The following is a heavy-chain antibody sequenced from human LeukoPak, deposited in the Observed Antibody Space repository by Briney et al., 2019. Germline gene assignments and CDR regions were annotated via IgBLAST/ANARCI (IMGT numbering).Heavy chain of an antibody. J-gene: IGHJ3*02. Sequence: SETLSLTCTVSGGSISSGDYYWSWIRQPPGKGLEWIGYIYYSGSTNYNPSLKSRVTMSVDTSKNQFSLKLSSVTAADTAVYYCASQLGYCSSTSCYRDAFDIWGQGTMVTVSS. CDR3: ASQLGYCSSTSCYRDAFDI. CDR1: GGSISSGDYY. V-gene: IGHV4-61*08. CDR2: IYYSGST. D-gene: IGHD2-2*02.